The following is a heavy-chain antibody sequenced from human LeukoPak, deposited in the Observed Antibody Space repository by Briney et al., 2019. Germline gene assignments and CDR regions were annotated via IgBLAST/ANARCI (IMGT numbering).Heavy chain of an antibody. D-gene: IGHD4-23*01. CDR2: ISSSSSYI. Sequence: PGGSLRLSCAASGFTFSSYSMNWVRQAPGKGLEWVSSISSSSSYIYYADSVKSRFTISRDNAKNSLYLQMNSLRAEDTAVYYCAREYPTGDYGGNFDYWGQGTLVTVSS. V-gene: IGHV3-21*01. CDR3: AREYPTGDYGGNFDY. J-gene: IGHJ4*02. CDR1: GFTFSSYS.